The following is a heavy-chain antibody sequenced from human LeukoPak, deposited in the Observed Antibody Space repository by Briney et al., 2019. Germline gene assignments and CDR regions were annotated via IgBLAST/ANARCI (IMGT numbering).Heavy chain of an antibody. CDR1: GGSFSGYY. Sequence: SETLSLTCAVYGGSFSGYYWSWIRQPPGKGLEWIGEINHSGSTNYNPSLKSRVTISVDTSKNQFSLKLSSVTAADTAVYYCARVGSRSTARLDYWGQGTLVTVSS. CDR2: INHSGST. V-gene: IGHV4-34*01. D-gene: IGHD6-6*01. CDR3: ARVGSRSTARLDY. J-gene: IGHJ4*02.